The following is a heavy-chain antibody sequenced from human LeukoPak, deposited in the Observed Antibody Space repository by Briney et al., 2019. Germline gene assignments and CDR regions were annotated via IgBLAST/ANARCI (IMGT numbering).Heavy chain of an antibody. Sequence: GGSLRLSCADSGLTFRNYWMHWVRQAPGKGLVWVARINSDGSSTSYADSVKGRFTISRDNAKNTLYLQMNSLRAEDTAVYYCARGGYCSGGSCYRIDPWGQGTLVTISS. CDR1: GLTFRNYW. D-gene: IGHD2-15*01. CDR2: INSDGSST. V-gene: IGHV3-74*01. CDR3: ARGGYCSGGSCYRIDP. J-gene: IGHJ5*02.